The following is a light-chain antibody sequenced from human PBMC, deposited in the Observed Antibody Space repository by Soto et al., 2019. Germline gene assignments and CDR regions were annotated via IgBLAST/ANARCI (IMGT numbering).Light chain of an antibody. J-gene: IGKJ1*01. CDR3: QSKGT. CDR1: QSISSW. CDR2: KES. V-gene: IGKV1-5*03. Sequence: DIQMTHSPSTLSASVGDRVTITCRASQSISSWLAWYEQKPGKAPKLLIYKESSLESGVPSRFSGSGSGTEFTLTISSLQPDDFATYYCQSKGTFGQGTKVDI.